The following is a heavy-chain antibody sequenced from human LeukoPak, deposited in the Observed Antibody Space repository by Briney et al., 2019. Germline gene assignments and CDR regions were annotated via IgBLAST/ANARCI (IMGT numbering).Heavy chain of an antibody. J-gene: IGHJ4*02. CDR1: GFTFSNYA. D-gene: IGHD3-10*02. V-gene: IGHV3-48*04. CDR2: ISSSGSTI. Sequence: PGGSLRLSCAASGFTFSNYAMSWLRQAPGKGLEWVSYISSSGSTIYYADSVKGRFTISRDNAKNSLYLQMNSLRAEDTAVYYCARGTMFPYYFDYWGQGTLVTVSS. CDR3: ARGTMFPYYFDY.